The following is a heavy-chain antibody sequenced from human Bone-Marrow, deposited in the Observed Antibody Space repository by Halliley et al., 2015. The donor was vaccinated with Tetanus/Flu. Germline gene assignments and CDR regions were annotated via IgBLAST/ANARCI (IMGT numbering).Heavy chain of an antibody. D-gene: IGHD6-19*01. CDR1: GYTFAGYW. CDR2: VYPGDSET. Sequence: QLVQSGAEVKKPGESLKISCMGSGYTFAGYWIAWVRQMPGKGLEWMGIVYPGDSETRYSPSFQGQVTISADKSISTAYLQWSSLKASDSAMYSCARFRGEREVAAPNWFDPWGQGTLVTVSS. CDR3: ARFRGEREVAAPNWFDP. J-gene: IGHJ5*02. V-gene: IGHV5-51*03.